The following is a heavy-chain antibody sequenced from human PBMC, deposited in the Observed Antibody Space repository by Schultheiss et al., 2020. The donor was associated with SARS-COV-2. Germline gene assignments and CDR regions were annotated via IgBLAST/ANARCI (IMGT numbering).Heavy chain of an antibody. CDR2: INHSGST. Sequence: SETLSLTCTVSGGSISSGGYYWSWIRQHPGKGLEWIGEINHSGSTNYNPSLKSRVTISVDTSKNQFSLKLSSVTAADTAMYYCAKSPFYSSKKWFDPWGQGTLVTVSS. CDR1: GGSISSGGYY. D-gene: IGHD6-13*01. V-gene: IGHV4-31*03. J-gene: IGHJ5*02. CDR3: AKSPFYSSKKWFDP.